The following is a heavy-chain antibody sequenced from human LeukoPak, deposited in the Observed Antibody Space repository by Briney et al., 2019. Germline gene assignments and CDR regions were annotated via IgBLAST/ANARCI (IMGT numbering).Heavy chain of an antibody. CDR1: GYTFTDYY. CDR3: TRERETDWFGP. D-gene: IGHD1-26*01. CDR2: IRPSSGDT. Sequence: GASVKVSCKTSGYTFTDYYIHWVRQVPGQGLEWMGWIRPSSGDTDYGQKFEGRTEMTRDMSITTAYMELSSLRSDDTAIYFCTRERETDWFGPWGQGTLVTVSS. V-gene: IGHV1-2*02. J-gene: IGHJ5*02.